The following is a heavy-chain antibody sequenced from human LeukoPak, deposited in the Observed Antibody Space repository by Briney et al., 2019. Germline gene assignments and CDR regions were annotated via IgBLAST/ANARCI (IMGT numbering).Heavy chain of an antibody. CDR1: GGSISSYY. V-gene: IGHV4-59*01. CDR2: IYYSGST. D-gene: IGHD2-2*02. Sequence: SETLSLTCTVSGGSISSYYWSWIRQPPGKGLEWIGNIYYSGSTNYNPSLKSRVTISVDTSKNQFSLKLSSVTAEDTAVYYCARGLIVVVPAAIRSHWYFDLWGRGTLVTVSS. CDR3: ARGLIVVVPAAIRSHWYFDL. J-gene: IGHJ2*01.